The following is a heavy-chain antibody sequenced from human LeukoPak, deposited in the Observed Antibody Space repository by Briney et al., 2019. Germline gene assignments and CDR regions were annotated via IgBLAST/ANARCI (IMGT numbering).Heavy chain of an antibody. D-gene: IGHD1-14*01. CDR2: ISSGSSYI. Sequence: GGSLRLSCAASGFTFSSYSMNWVRQAPGKGLEWVSSISSGSSYIYYADSVKGRFTISRDNAKNSLYLQMNSLRAEDTAVYYCARMLGSPPHRNGYWGQGTLVTVSS. J-gene: IGHJ4*02. CDR3: ARMLGSPPHRNGY. CDR1: GFTFSSYS. V-gene: IGHV3-21*01.